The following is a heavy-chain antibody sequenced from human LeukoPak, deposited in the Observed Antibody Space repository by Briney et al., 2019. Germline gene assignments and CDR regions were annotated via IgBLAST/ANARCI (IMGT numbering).Heavy chain of an antibody. Sequence: GESLKISCQGSGYSFTSSWIGWVRQMPGKGLEWMGIIYPGDSDTRYSPSFQGQVTISADKSIRTAYLQWSSLKASDTAMYFCASSTTVTTHFFDFWGQGTLVTVSS. V-gene: IGHV5-51*01. CDR2: IYPGDSDT. J-gene: IGHJ4*02. CDR3: ASSTTVTTHFFDF. D-gene: IGHD4-17*01. CDR1: GYSFTSSW.